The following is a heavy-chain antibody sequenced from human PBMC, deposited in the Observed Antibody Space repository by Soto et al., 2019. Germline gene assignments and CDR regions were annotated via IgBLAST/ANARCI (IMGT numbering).Heavy chain of an antibody. D-gene: IGHD2-15*01. CDR2: IIPIFGTA. CDR1: GGTFSSYA. Sequence: GASVKVSCKASGGTFSSYAISWVRQAPGQGLEWMGGIIPIFGTANYAQKFQGRVTITADESTSTAYMELSSLRSEDTAVYYCASRGLVVVAATGRAPYYYCYYGMDVWGQGNTVTVSS. V-gene: IGHV1-69*13. J-gene: IGHJ6*02. CDR3: ASRGLVVVAATGRAPYYYCYYGMDV.